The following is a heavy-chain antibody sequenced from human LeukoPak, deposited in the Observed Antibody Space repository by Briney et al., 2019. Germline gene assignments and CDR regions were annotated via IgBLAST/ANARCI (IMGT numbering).Heavy chain of an antibody. Sequence: ASVKVSCKASGHTFTSYGISWVRQAPGQGLEWMGWISAYNGNTNYAQKLQGRVTMTTDTSTSTAYMELRSLRSDDTAVYYCARDYYGSGSYPRFDPWGQGTLVTVSS. CDR1: GHTFTSYG. J-gene: IGHJ5*02. V-gene: IGHV1-18*01. CDR3: ARDYYGSGSYPRFDP. D-gene: IGHD3-10*01. CDR2: ISAYNGNT.